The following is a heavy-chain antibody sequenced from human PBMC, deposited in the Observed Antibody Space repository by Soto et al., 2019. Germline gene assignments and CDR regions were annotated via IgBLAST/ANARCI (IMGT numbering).Heavy chain of an antibody. D-gene: IGHD2-15*01. CDR1: GFIFGNYM. CDR3: APHVECSGGSCHYDAFDI. CDR2: IRDGGEST. J-gene: IGHJ3*02. V-gene: IGHV3-23*01. Sequence: EVQLLESGGGLVQPGESLRLSCAFSGFIFGNYMMTWVRQAPGKGLEWVSTIRDGGESTYYADSVKGRFTISRDNSKNILYLKMDSLGVEDSAVYYCAPHVECSGGSCHYDAFDIRGQGTMVTVSS.